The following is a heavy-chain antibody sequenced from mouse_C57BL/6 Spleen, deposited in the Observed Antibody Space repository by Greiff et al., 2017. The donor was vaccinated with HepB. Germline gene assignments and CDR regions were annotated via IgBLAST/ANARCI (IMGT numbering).Heavy chain of an antibody. Sequence: EVMLVESGGGLVKPGGSLKLSCAASGFTFSDYGMHWVRQAPEKGLEWVAYISSGSSTIYYADTVKGRFTISRDNAKNTLFLQMTRLRSEDTAMYYCARGNWWYFDVWGTGTTVTVSS. J-gene: IGHJ1*03. V-gene: IGHV5-17*01. CDR2: ISSGSSTI. D-gene: IGHD4-1*01. CDR3: ARGNWWYFDV. CDR1: GFTFSDYG.